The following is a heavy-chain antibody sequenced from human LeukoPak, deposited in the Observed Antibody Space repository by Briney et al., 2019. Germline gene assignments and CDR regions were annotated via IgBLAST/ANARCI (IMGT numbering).Heavy chain of an antibody. CDR1: GYTFTGHY. Sequence: ASVKVSCKASGYTFTGHYLHWIRQAPGQGLEWMGRINPNTGGTNYAQKFQGRVTMTSDSSIRSAYMDLSRLSLDDSAVYYCALGGSSDLEWLVDYFDHWGQGSLVLVSS. D-gene: IGHD3-3*01. CDR2: INPNTGGT. CDR3: ALGGSSDLEWLVDYFDH. J-gene: IGHJ4*02. V-gene: IGHV1-2*06.